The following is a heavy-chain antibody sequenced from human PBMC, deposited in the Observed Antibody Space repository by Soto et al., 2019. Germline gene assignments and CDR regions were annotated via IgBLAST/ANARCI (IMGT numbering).Heavy chain of an antibody. V-gene: IGHV4-59*01. D-gene: IGHD3-22*01. Sequence: SETLSFTCTVSGASISTYYWSWIRQPPGKGLEWIGYIYYSGSTNYNPSLKSRVTISVDTSKNQFSLKLSSVSAADTAVYYCARSRGGYFDYWGQGTLVTVSS. CDR3: ARSRGGYFDY. CDR2: IYYSGST. CDR1: GASISTYY. J-gene: IGHJ4*02.